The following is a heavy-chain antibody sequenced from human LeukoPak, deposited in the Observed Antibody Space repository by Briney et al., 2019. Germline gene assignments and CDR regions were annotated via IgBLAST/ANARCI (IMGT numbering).Heavy chain of an antibody. CDR3: ARASMVRGVFSDY. V-gene: IGHV3-53*01. CDR2: IYSGGST. D-gene: IGHD3-10*01. CDR1: GFTVSSNY. J-gene: IGHJ4*02. Sequence: GGSLRLSCAASGFTVSSNYMSWVRQAPGKGLEWVSVIYSGGSTYYADSVKGRFTISGDNSKNTLYLQMNSLRAEDTAVYYCARASMVRGVFSDYWGQGTLVTVSS.